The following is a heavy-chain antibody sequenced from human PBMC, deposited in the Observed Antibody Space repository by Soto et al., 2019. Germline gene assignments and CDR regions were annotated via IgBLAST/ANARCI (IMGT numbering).Heavy chain of an antibody. CDR3: ARARIAVAAYWYFDL. D-gene: IGHD6-13*01. CDR1: GDTFSSNS. J-gene: IGHJ2*01. V-gene: IGHV1-69*06. Sequence: QEQLVQSGAEVKKPGSSVKVSCKVSGDTFSSNSISWVRQAPGQGLEWRGGIIPIFATADYAQKFQGRVRITADKPTCTACMELSRLRAEDTAVYYCARARIAVAAYWYFDLWGRGTLVTVSS. CDR2: IIPIFATA.